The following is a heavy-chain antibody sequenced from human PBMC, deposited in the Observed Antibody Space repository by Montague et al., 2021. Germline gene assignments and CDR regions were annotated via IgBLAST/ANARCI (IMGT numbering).Heavy chain of an antibody. J-gene: IGHJ4*02. Sequence: SETLSLTCTVSGGSISSSPFYWGWIRQSPGKGLEWIGSNYYRGNTYYNPSLKSRVSLSIDTSKNQFSLKMISVTAADTAVYYCARAGPRTYGGDSLDYWGQGTLVTVSS. CDR3: ARAGPRTYGGDSLDY. D-gene: IGHD3-10*01. CDR2: NYYRGNT. V-gene: IGHV4-39*01. CDR1: GGSISSSPFY.